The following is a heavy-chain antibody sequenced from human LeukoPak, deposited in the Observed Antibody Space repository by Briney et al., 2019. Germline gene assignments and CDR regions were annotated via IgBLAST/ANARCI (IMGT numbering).Heavy chain of an antibody. V-gene: IGHV7-4-1*02. CDR3: ARGSPTNVDTAMVDY. J-gene: IGHJ4*02. CDR2: INTITGNP. D-gene: IGHD5-18*01. CDR1: GYTFTSFA. Sequence: ASVKVSCKASGYTFTSFAMNWVRQAPGQGPEWMGWINTITGNPTYAQGFTGRFVFSLDTSVSTAYLQISSLKTEDTAVYYCARGSPTNVDTAMVDYWGQGTLVTVSS.